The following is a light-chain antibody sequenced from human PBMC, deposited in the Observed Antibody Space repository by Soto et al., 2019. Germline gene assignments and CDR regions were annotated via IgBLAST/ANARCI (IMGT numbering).Light chain of an antibody. J-gene: IGKJ2*01. Sequence: EIVLTQSPGTLSLSPGERATLSCRASQSVRSSYLAWYQQKPGQAPRLLFYGASSRATGIPDRCSGSGSGTDFTLTISRLEPEAFAVYYCQQYGSSPPYTFGQGTKLEIK. CDR1: QSVRSSY. CDR3: QQYGSSPPYT. V-gene: IGKV3-20*01. CDR2: GAS.